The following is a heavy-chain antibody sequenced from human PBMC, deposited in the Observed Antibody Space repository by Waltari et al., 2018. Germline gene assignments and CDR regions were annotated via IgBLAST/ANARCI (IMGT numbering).Heavy chain of an antibody. V-gene: IGHV4-59*01. J-gene: IGHJ3*02. CDR3: ARGYGPYSGSEYDAFDI. D-gene: IGHD1-26*01. CDR2: IYYSGST. CDR1: GGSISSYY. Sequence: QVQLQESGPGLVKPSETLSLTCTVSGGSISSYYWSWIRQPPGKGLEWIGYIYYSGSTNYNPSLKSRVTISVDTSKNQFSLKLSSVTAADTAVYYCARGYGPYSGSEYDAFDIWGQGTMVTVSS.